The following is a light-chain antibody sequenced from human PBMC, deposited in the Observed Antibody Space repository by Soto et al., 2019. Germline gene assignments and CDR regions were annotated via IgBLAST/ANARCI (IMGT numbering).Light chain of an antibody. CDR3: QQYDNLPLT. CDR2: DAS. CDR1: QDISNY. J-gene: IGKJ3*01. V-gene: IGKV1-33*01. Sequence: DIQMTESSSSLSASVGDRVTITFQASQDISNYLNWYQQKPGKAPKLLIYDASNLETGVPSRFSGSGSGTDFTFTISSLQPEDIATYYCQQYDNLPLTFGPGTKVDI.